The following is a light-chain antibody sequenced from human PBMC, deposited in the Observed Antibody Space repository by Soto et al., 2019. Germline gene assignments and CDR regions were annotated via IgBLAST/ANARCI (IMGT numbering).Light chain of an antibody. CDR2: DNN. CDR3: GTWDSSLSAVV. Sequence: QSVLTQPPSVSAAPGQKVTISCSGSSSNIGNTFVSWYQQLPGTAPKLLIYDNNKRPSGIPDRFSGSKSGTSATLGITGLQPGYEADYDCGTWDSSLSAVVFGGGTKLTVL. J-gene: IGLJ2*01. CDR1: SSNIGNTF. V-gene: IGLV1-51*01.